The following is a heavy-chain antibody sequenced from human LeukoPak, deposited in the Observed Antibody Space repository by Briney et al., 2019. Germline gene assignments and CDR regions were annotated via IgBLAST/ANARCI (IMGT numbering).Heavy chain of an antibody. V-gene: IGHV4-39*01. D-gene: IGHD1-1*01. CDR3: ARQARTYFDS. CDR1: DGSISSTIYY. CDR2: IYYSGST. Sequence: SETLSLTCTVSDGSISSTIYYWAWTRQPPGKGLEWIGSIYYSGSTYYNPSLKSRVTISVDTSKNQFSLKLSSVTAADTTVYYCARQARTYFDSWGQGTLVTVSS. J-gene: IGHJ4*02.